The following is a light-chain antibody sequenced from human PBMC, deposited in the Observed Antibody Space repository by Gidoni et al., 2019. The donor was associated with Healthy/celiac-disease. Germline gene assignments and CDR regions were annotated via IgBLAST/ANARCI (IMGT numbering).Light chain of an antibody. CDR3: QQYGSSPRYT. CDR2: GAS. J-gene: IGKJ2*01. V-gene: IGKV3-20*01. Sequence: EIVLTQSPATLSLSPGERATLSCRASQSVSSSYLAWYQQQRREPPRLLNYGASSSATGTPDSFSGSGAGADFTLTISRLGPEVFAVYYCQQYGSSPRYTFGQGTKLEIK. CDR1: QSVSSSY.